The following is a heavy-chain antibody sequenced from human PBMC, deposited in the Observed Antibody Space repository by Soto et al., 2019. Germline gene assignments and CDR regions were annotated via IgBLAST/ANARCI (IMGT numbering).Heavy chain of an antibody. CDR2: ISTYNGNT. J-gene: IGHJ5*02. D-gene: IGHD5-12*01. Sequence: ASVKVSCKASGYIFITYGISWVRQAPGQGLEWMGRISTYNGNTNYAQNLQGRVTMTADTSTNTAYMELRSLRSDDTAGYYCARGKMREMATILSDKWFDPWGQGTLLTVAS. CDR3: ARGKMREMATILSDKWFDP. CDR1: GYIFITYG. V-gene: IGHV1-18*01.